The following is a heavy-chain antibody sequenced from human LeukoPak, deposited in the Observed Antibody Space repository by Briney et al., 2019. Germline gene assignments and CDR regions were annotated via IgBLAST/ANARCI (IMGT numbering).Heavy chain of an antibody. V-gene: IGHV3-21*01. D-gene: IGHD3-9*01. CDR2: ISSSSSYI. CDR1: GFTFSSYS. Sequence: PGGSLRLSCAASGFTFSSYSMNWVRQAPGKGLEWVSSISSSSSYIYYADSVKGRFTISRDNAKNSLYLQMNSLRAEDTAVYYCASALLRYFDWSYDYWGQGTLVTVSS. J-gene: IGHJ4*02. CDR3: ASALLRYFDWSYDY.